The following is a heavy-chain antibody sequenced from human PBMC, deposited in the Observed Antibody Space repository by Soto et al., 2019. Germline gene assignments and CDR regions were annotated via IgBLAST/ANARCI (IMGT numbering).Heavy chain of an antibody. Sequence: GGSLRLSCAASGFTFSSYAMHWVRQAPGKGLEWVAVISYDGSNKYYADSVKGRFTISRDNSKNTLYLQMNSLRAEDTAVYYCARVVSTSGWDYYYYGMDVWGQGTTVTVSS. CDR2: ISYDGSNK. D-gene: IGHD6-19*01. CDR3: ARVVSTSGWDYYYYGMDV. J-gene: IGHJ6*02. CDR1: GFTFSSYA. V-gene: IGHV3-30-3*01.